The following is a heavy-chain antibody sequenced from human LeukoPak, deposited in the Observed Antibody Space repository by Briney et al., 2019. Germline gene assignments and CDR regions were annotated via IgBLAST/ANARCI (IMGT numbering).Heavy chain of an antibody. CDR1: GFTFSRYW. Sequence: PEGSLRLSCAASGFTFSRYWMYWVRQAPGKGLEWVASIKLDGSEQYYVDSVKGRFTISRDNAKSSLYLQMNSLRAEDTAVYYCARAPARARLDYWGQGTLVTVSS. D-gene: IGHD6-6*01. CDR2: IKLDGSEQ. V-gene: IGHV3-7*01. J-gene: IGHJ4*02. CDR3: ARAPARARLDY.